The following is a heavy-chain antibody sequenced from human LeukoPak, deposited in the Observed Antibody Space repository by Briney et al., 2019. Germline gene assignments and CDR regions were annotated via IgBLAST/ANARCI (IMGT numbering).Heavy chain of an antibody. CDR3: ARGVWYYDSSGYYGYFDY. CDR1: GFTFSSYS. CDR2: INSDGSST. V-gene: IGHV3-74*01. D-gene: IGHD3-22*01. Sequence: SGGSLRLSCAASGFTFSSYSMNWVRQAPGKGLEWVSRINSDGSSTSYADSVKGRFTISRDNAKNTLYLQMNSLRAEDTAVYYCARGVWYYDSSGYYGYFDYWGQGTLVTVSS. J-gene: IGHJ4*02.